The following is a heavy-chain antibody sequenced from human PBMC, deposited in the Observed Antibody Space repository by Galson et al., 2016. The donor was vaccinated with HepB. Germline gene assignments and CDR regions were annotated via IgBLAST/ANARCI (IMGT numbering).Heavy chain of an antibody. Sequence: PALVKPTQTLTLTCAVSGLSLTNPGMGVSWIRQPPGKALEWLAHISSNDEKSYSTSLKSRLTISKDTSKSQVALTMTNMDPVDPATYYCAHLYFSRASCYAAYYYYFGMGVWGQGTTVTGSS. J-gene: IGHJ6*02. D-gene: IGHD2-2*01. CDR1: GLSLTNPGMG. CDR2: ISSNDEK. CDR3: AHLYFSRASCYAAYYYYFGMGV. V-gene: IGHV2-26*01.